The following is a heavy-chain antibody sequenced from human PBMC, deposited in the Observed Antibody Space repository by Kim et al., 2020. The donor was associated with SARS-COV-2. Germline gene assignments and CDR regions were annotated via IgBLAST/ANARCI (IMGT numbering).Heavy chain of an antibody. Sequence: ASVKVSCKASGYIFTGYYMHWVRQAPGQGLEWMGRINPNSGGTNYAQKFQGRVTMTRDTSISTAYMELSRLRSDDTAVYYCARGHYYYDSSGYLSYGYWGQGTLVTVSS. D-gene: IGHD3-22*01. V-gene: IGHV1-2*06. J-gene: IGHJ4*02. CDR3: ARGHYYYDSSGYLSYGY. CDR2: INPNSGGT. CDR1: GYIFTGYY.